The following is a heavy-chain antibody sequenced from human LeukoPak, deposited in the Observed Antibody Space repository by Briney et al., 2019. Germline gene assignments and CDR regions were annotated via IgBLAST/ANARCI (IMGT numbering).Heavy chain of an antibody. J-gene: IGHJ3*02. D-gene: IGHD7-27*01. CDR1: GGSISSYY. Sequence: SETLSLTCTVSGGSISSYYWSWIRQPPGKGLEWIGSIYYSGSTYYNASLKSRVTISVDPSKNQFFLKLSSVTAADTAVYYCARLTGADDAFDIWGQGTMVTVSS. CDR3: ARLTGADDAFDI. V-gene: IGHV4-59*05. CDR2: IYYSGST.